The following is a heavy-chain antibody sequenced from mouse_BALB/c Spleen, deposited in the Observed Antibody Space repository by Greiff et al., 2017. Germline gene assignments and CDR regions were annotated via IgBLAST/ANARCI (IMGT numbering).Heavy chain of an antibody. V-gene: IGHV5-9-4*01. Sequence: EVQGVESGGGLVKPGGSLKLSCAASGFTFSSYAMSWVRQSPEKRLEWVAEISSGGSYTYYPDTVTGRFTISRDNAKNTLYLEMSSLRSEDTAMYYCARGTYRYDYAMDYWGQGTSVTVSS. J-gene: IGHJ4*01. D-gene: IGHD2-14*01. CDR1: GFTFSSYA. CDR2: ISSGGSYT. CDR3: ARGTYRYDYAMDY.